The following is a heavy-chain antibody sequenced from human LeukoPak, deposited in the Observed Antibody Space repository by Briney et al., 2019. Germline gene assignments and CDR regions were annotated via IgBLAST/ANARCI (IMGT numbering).Heavy chain of an antibody. D-gene: IGHD4-17*01. CDR1: GGSFSGYY. CDR3: ASRYGDYVRGRYYLDY. Sequence: PSETLSLTCAVYGGSFSGYYWSWIRQPPGKGLEWIGEINHSGSTNYNPSLKSRVTISVDTSKNQFSLKLSSVTAADTAVYYCASRYGDYVRGRYYLDYWGQGTLVTVSS. V-gene: IGHV4-34*01. CDR2: INHSGST. J-gene: IGHJ4*02.